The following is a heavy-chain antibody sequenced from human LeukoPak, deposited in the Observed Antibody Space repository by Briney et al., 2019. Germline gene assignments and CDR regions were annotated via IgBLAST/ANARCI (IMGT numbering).Heavy chain of an antibody. D-gene: IGHD3-3*01. Sequence: AGGSLRLSCAASGFTFSSYSMNWVRQAPGKGLEWVSSISSSSYIYYADSVKGRFTISRDNAKNSLYLQMNSLRAEDTAVYYCARDLGDFWSGYPYGMDVWGQGTTVTVSS. CDR3: ARDLGDFWSGYPYGMDV. CDR2: ISSSSYI. J-gene: IGHJ6*02. CDR1: GFTFSSYS. V-gene: IGHV3-21*01.